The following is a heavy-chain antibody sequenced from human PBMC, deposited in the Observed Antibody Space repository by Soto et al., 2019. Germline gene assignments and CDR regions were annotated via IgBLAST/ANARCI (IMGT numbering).Heavy chain of an antibody. CDR2: INPSGGST. J-gene: IGHJ4*02. CDR3: ARDPISYYDSSGYSPRPYYFDY. CDR1: GGTFSSYA. Sequence: GASVKVSCKASGGTFSSYAISWVRQAPGQGLEWMGVINPSGGSTSYAQKFQGRVTMTRDTSTSTIYMELSSLRSEDTAVYYCARDPISYYDSSGYSPRPYYFDYWGQGTLVTVSS. D-gene: IGHD3-22*01. V-gene: IGHV1-46*01.